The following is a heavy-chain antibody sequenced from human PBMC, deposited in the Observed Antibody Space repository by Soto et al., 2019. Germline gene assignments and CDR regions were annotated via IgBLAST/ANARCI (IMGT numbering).Heavy chain of an antibody. D-gene: IGHD1-26*01. CDR2: ISGSGGST. CDR3: ATRGSGSYSDY. CDR1: GFTFSSYA. J-gene: IGHJ4*02. Sequence: EVQVLESGGGLVQPGGSLRLSCAASGFTFSSYAMRWVRQAPGKGLEWVSAISGSGGSTYYADSVKGRFTISRDNSKNTLFLQMTGLRAEDTAVYYGATRGSGSYSDYWGQGPLVTVSS. V-gene: IGHV3-23*01.